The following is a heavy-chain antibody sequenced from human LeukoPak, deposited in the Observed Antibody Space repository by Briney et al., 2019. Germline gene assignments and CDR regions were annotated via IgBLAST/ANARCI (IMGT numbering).Heavy chain of an antibody. Sequence: SEALSLTCTVSGGSISSSSYYWGWIRQPPGKGLEWIGSIYYSGSTYYNPSLKSRVTISVDTSKNQFSLKLSSVTAADTAVYYCAREEARWELLYSIDYWGQGTLVTVSS. V-gene: IGHV4-39*02. J-gene: IGHJ4*02. CDR1: GGSISSSSYY. D-gene: IGHD1-26*01. CDR3: AREEARWELLYSIDY. CDR2: IYYSGST.